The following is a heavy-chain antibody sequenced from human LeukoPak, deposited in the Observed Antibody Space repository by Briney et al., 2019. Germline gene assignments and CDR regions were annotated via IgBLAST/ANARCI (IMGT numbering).Heavy chain of an antibody. V-gene: IGHV4-39*01. D-gene: IGHD6-13*01. CDR3: ARQEAAVLFLPH. CDR1: GDSISSSSHY. Sequence: KASETLSLTCIVSGDSISSSSHYWAWIRQSPGKGLEWIGSIYYSGTTHNNPTLKSRVTISVDTSKNQFSLRLSSVTVADTSVYYCARQEAAVLFLPHWGQGTLVTVSS. J-gene: IGHJ1*01. CDR2: IYYSGTT.